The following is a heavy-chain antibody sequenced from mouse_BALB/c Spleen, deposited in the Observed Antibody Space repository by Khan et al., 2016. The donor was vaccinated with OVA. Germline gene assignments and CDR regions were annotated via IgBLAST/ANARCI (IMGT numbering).Heavy chain of an antibody. Sequence: QVQLKQSGAELAKPGASVKMSCKASGYTFINYWILWVKQRPGQGLEWIGYINPSTGYTEYNQNFKDKATLTADTSSSTAYMQLSSLTSEDSAVYYCARKYFGWVFDYWGQGTTLTVSS. CDR1: GYTFINYW. CDR3: ARKYFGWVFDY. V-gene: IGHV1-7*01. D-gene: IGHD1-1*02. J-gene: IGHJ2*01. CDR2: INPSTGYT.